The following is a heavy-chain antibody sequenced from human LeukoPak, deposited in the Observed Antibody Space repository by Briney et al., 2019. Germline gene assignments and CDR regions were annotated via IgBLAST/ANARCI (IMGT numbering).Heavy chain of an antibody. Sequence: ASVKVSCKTSGYIFTNYDINWVRQATGQGLEWMGWMSPHSGTTGYAHKFQGRVTMTRDTSISTAYMERDRRTYGRTALYYRARPPMGMGGLEGGQGTLVTVSS. D-gene: IGHD1-26*01. CDR3: ARPPMGMGGLE. CDR2: MSPHSGTT. J-gene: IGHJ4*02. V-gene: IGHV1-8*01. CDR1: GYIFTNYD.